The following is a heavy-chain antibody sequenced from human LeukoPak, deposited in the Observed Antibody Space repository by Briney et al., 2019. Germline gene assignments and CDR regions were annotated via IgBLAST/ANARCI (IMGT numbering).Heavy chain of an antibody. Sequence: GGSLRLSCAASGFTFSSYWMSWVRQAPGKGLEWVANIKQDGSEKYYVDSVKGRFTISRDNSKNTLYLQMNSLRAEDTAVYYCAKVRWGSDNALDSWGQGTLVTGSS. CDR3: AKVRWGSDNALDS. J-gene: IGHJ4*02. CDR1: GFTFSSYW. V-gene: IGHV3-7*01. CDR2: IKQDGSEK. D-gene: IGHD3-16*01.